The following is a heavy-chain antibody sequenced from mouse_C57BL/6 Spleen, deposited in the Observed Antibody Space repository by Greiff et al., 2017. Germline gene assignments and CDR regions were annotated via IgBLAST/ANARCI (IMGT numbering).Heavy chain of an antibody. CDR3: ARGSYYYGSSYPYWYIDV. J-gene: IGHJ1*03. CDR1: GYTFPRSW. Sequence: QVQLQQPGAALVRPGSSVKLSCKASGYTFPRSWMHWVKQRPLQGLAWIGNIDPSDSETHYNQKFKDKATLTVDQSSSTAYMQLSSLTSEDSAVYYCARGSYYYGSSYPYWYIDVWGTGTTVTVSS. V-gene: IGHV1-52*01. CDR2: IDPSDSET. D-gene: IGHD1-1*01.